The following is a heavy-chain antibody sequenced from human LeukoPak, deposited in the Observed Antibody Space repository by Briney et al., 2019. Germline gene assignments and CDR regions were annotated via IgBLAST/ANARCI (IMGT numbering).Heavy chain of an antibody. CDR2: IKQDGSEK. J-gene: IGHJ4*02. Sequence: GGSLRLSCAASGFTFSSYAMSWVRQAPGKGLEWVANIKQDGSEKYYVDSVKGRFTISRDNAKNSLYLQMNSLRAEGTAVYYCARVRTYYDYVWGSYREYYFDYWGQGTLVTISS. CDR1: GFTFSSYA. CDR3: ARVRTYYDYVWGSYREYYFDY. V-gene: IGHV3-7*03. D-gene: IGHD3-16*02.